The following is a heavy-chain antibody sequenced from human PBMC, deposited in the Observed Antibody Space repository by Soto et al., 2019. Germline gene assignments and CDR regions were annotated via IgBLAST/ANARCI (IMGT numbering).Heavy chain of an antibody. V-gene: IGHV4-59*01. CDR3: ASETTLRRGFDY. Sequence: SEALALSYPFSPISITGYYWSLLRQPRGKGLEWIGCSYYTGATNYSPSLQSRVTRSVGPSKNQESLRLRSASAADTAVYYCASETTLRRGFDYWGQGTQVTVSS. CDR2: SYYTGAT. CDR1: PISITGYY. D-gene: IGHD1-1*01. J-gene: IGHJ4*02.